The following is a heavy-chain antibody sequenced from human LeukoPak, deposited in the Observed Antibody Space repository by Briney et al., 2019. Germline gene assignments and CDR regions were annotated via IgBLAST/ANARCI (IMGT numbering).Heavy chain of an antibody. CDR1: GGSISTYY. Sequence: SETLSLTCTVSGGSISTYYWSWIRQPPGKGLEWIGYIYYSGSTNYNPSLKSRVTISVDTSKNQFSLKLSSVTAADTAVYYCARDTYGGNDAFDIWGQGTMVTVSS. CDR3: ARDTYGGNDAFDI. CDR2: IYYSGST. J-gene: IGHJ3*02. V-gene: IGHV4-59*01. D-gene: IGHD4-23*01.